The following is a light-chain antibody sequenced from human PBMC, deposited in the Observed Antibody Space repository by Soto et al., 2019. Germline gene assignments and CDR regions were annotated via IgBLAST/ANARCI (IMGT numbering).Light chain of an antibody. CDR3: QQTYRPPYT. Sequence: DIQMTQSPSSLSASLGDRVTITCRASQSVNTFLNWYQQLPGRDPKVLIYAASSLQSGVPSRFSGNGSGTDFTLTISSLEPDDLATYFCQQTYRPPYTFAQGTRLEIK. J-gene: IGKJ2*01. V-gene: IGKV1-39*01. CDR2: AAS. CDR1: QSVNTF.